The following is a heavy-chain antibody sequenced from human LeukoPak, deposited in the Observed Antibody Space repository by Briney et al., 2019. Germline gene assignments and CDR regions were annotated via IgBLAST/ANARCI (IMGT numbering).Heavy chain of an antibody. CDR3: ASGPIAPTAYYFDY. CDR2: IIPILGIA. Sequence: ASVTVSCKASGGTFSSYAISWVRQAPGQGLEWMGRIIPILGIANYAQKFQGRVTITADKSTSTAYMELSSLRSEDTAVYYCASGPIAPTAYYFDYWGQGTLVTVSS. D-gene: IGHD2-21*01. V-gene: IGHV1-69*04. J-gene: IGHJ4*02. CDR1: GGTFSSYA.